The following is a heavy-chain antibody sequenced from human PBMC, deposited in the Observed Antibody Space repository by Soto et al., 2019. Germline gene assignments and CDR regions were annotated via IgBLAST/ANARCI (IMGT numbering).Heavy chain of an antibody. CDR3: LRGTSSSTTCYAIYFDS. V-gene: IGHV3-7*01. D-gene: IGHD2-2*01. J-gene: IGHJ4*02. CDR2: IKQDGSKK. Sequence: EVQLVESGGGVVQPGGSLRLSCEASGFTFSSYWMSWVLQAPGKGLEWVANIKQDGSKKCYVDSVKGRCTISRDNAKNSLYLQTDSLRAEDTAVYYCLRGTSSSTTCYAIYFDSWGQGTLVTVSS. CDR1: GFTFSSYW.